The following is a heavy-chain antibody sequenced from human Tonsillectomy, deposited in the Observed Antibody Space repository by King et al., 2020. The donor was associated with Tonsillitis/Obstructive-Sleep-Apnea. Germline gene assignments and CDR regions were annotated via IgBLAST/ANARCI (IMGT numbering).Heavy chain of an antibody. CDR1: GFTFSSYG. D-gene: IGHD3-10*01. J-gene: IGHJ6*03. Sequence: VQLVESGGGVVQPGRSLRLSCAASGFTFSSYGMPWVRQAPGKGLEWVAGISYDGSNKYYADSVKGRFTISRDNSKNTLYLQMNSLRAEDTAVYYCAKDKGSGSFSSYYYYMDVWGKGTTVTVSS. CDR3: AKDKGSGSFSSYYYYMDV. V-gene: IGHV3-30*18. CDR2: ISYDGSNK.